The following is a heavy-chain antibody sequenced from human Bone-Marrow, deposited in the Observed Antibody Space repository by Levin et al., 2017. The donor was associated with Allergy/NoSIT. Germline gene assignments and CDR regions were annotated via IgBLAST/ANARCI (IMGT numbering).Heavy chain of an antibody. V-gene: IGHV1-18*01. CDR1: GYTFTSYG. J-gene: IGHJ4*02. CDR2: ISAYNGNT. Sequence: ASVKVSCKASGYTFTSYGISWVRQAPGQGLEWMEWISAYNGNTNYAQKLQGRVTMTTDTSTSTAYMELRSLRSDDTAVYYCARDLGAPVQTGTADYWGQGTLVTVSS. CDR3: ARDLGAPVQTGTADY. D-gene: IGHD1-7*01.